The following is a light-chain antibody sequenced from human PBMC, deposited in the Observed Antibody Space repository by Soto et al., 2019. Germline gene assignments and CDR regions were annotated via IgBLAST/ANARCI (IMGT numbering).Light chain of an antibody. Sequence: EIVMTQSPATLSVSPGERATLSCRASQSVSSNLAWYQHKPGQAPRLLIYGASTRATGIPARFSGSGSGTDFTLTISSLQSEDFAFYYCQHYNNWPALYTFGQGTKLEIK. CDR3: QHYNNWPALYT. J-gene: IGKJ2*01. V-gene: IGKV3-15*01. CDR1: QSVSSN. CDR2: GAS.